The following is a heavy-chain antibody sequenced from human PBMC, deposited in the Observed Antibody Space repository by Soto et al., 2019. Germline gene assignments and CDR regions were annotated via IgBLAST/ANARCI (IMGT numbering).Heavy chain of an antibody. D-gene: IGHD2-8*01. CDR3: ARDIGXXTNGVXXPTGALDP. J-gene: IGHJ5*02. Sequence: QVQLVESGGGVVQPGRSLRLSCAASGFTFSSYAMHWVRQAPGKGLEWVXVISYDGSNKYYADSVKGRFTISRDNSKNTLYLQMNSLRAEDTAVYYCARDIGXXTNGVXXPTGALDPWGQGTLVTVSS. CDR2: ISYDGSNK. V-gene: IGHV3-30-3*01. CDR1: GFTFSSYA.